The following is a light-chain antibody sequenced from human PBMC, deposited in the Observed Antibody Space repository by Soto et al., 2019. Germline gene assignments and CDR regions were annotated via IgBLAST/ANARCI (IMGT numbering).Light chain of an antibody. J-gene: IGKJ1*01. CDR1: QSVSYY. CDR2: DAS. Sequence: EIVLTQSPGTLSLSPGERATLSCRASQSVSYYLAWYQQKPGQAPRLLIYDASSRATGVPDRFSGSGSGTDFTLTISRLEPEDFAVYYCQQYSSSRTFGQGTKVDIK. V-gene: IGKV3-20*01. CDR3: QQYSSSRT.